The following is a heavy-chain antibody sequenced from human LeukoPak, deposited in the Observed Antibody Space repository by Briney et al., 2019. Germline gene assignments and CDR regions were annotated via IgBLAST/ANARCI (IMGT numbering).Heavy chain of an antibody. J-gene: IGHJ4*02. D-gene: IGHD3-10*01. CDR3: ARRVDHYYGSDYFYKAFDS. Sequence: GVSLRFSCKVSGERFGHYWMNWVREMPGKGLEWMGTIDPSDSYTNYSPSFQGHVTISADKSINTAFLQWNSLKASDTAMYYCARRVDHYYGSDYFYKAFDSWGQGTLVTVSS. V-gene: IGHV5-10-1*01. CDR1: GERFGHYW. CDR2: IDPSDSYT.